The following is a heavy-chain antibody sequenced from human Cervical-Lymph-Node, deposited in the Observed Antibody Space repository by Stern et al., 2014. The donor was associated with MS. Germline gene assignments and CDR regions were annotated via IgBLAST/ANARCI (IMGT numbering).Heavy chain of an antibody. CDR3: ARATTEGYYYSGSYDY. Sequence: EVQLVESGGTLVQPGGSLRLSCGASAFTFSSHGMHWVRLAPGKGLEWLAYICSSGSTTYYGTSVMGRFTISRDNAKNSLYLQMNSLRGEDTAIYYCARATTEGYYYSGSYDYWGQGTLVTVSS. D-gene: IGHD3-10*01. J-gene: IGHJ4*02. CDR1: AFTFSSHG. CDR2: ICSSGSTT. V-gene: IGHV3-48*01.